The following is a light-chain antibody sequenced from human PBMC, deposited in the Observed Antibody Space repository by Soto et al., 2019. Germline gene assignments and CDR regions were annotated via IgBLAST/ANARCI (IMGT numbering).Light chain of an antibody. CDR1: QSISSW. CDR2: DAS. J-gene: IGKJ4*01. Sequence: DIQMTQSPSTLSSSVGDRVTITCRASQSISSWLAWYQQKPGKAPKLLIYDASSLDSGVPSRFSGSGSGTEFTLTISSLQPDDFATYYCKQYNSYPLTFGGGTKVDIK. CDR3: KQYNSYPLT. V-gene: IGKV1-5*01.